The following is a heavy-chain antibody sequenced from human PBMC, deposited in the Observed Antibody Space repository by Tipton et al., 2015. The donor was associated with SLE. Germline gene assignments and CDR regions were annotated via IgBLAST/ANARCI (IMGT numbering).Heavy chain of an antibody. J-gene: IGHJ4*02. Sequence: TLSLTCTVSGGSISSSSYYWGWIRQPAGKGLEWIGRIYTSGSTNYNPSLKSRVTMSVDTSKNQFSLKLSSVTAADTALYYCARVHDWHFYFDYWGQGTLVTVSS. D-gene: IGHD1-7*01. CDR3: ARVHDWHFYFDY. CDR2: IYTSGST. CDR1: GGSISSSSYY. V-gene: IGHV4-61*02.